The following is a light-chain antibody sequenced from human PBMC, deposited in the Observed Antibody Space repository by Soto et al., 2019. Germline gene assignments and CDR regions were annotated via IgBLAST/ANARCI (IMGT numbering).Light chain of an antibody. J-gene: IGLJ2*01. V-gene: IGLV2-14*01. CDR1: RSDVGRYNY. Sequence: QSVLTQPASVSGSPGQSITISCTGTRSDVGRYNYVSWYQQHPGKAPKLLIYEVTYWPSGVSTRFSASKSGSTASLTISGIQAEDEADYYCSSYSTTSSPHVLFGGGTQLTVL. CDR3: SSYSTTSSPHVL. CDR2: EVT.